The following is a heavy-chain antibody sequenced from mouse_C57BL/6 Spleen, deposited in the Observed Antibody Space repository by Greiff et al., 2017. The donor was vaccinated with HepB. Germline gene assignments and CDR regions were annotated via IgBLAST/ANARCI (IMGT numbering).Heavy chain of an antibody. CDR2: ISSGSSTI. V-gene: IGHV5-17*01. Sequence: EVQLVESGGGLVKPGGSLKLSCAASGFTFSDYGMHWVRQAPEKGLEWVAYISSGSSTIYYADTVKGRFTISRDNAKNTLFLQMTSLRSEDTAMYYCARSSFYYFDYWGQGTTLTVSS. CDR3: ARSSFYYFDY. CDR1: GFTFSDYG. J-gene: IGHJ2*01.